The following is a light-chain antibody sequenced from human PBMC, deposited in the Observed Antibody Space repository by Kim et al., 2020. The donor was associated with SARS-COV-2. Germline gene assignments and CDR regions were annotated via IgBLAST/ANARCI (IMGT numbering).Light chain of an antibody. CDR2: EDN. Sequence: VTISCTRSSGSIASSYVEWYQQRPGSAPTSVIYEDNQRPSGVPVRCSGSIDSSSNSASLTISGLQTEDEADYYCLSYDTTNPLYVFGTGTKVTVL. CDR1: SGSIASSY. J-gene: IGLJ1*01. V-gene: IGLV6-57*03. CDR3: LSYDTTNPLYV.